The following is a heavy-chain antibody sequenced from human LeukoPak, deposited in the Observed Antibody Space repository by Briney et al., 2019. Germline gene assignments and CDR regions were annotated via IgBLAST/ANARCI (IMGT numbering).Heavy chain of an antibody. V-gene: IGHV4-34*01. CDR3: ARDERSGVAGTPYYGMDV. D-gene: IGHD6-19*01. CDR2: INHSGST. CDR1: GGSFSGYY. J-gene: IGHJ6*02. Sequence: SETLSLTCAVYGGSFSGYYWSWIRQPPGKGLEWIGEINHSGSTNYNPSLKSRVTISVDTSKNQFSLKLSSVTAADTAVYYCARDERSGVAGTPYYGMDVWGQGTTVTVSS.